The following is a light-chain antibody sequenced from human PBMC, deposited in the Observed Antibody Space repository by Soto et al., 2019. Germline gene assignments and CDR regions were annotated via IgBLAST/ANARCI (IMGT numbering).Light chain of an antibody. V-gene: IGLV4-69*01. CDR1: SGHSSYA. Sequence: QPVLTQSPSASASLVASVKLTCTLSSGHSSYAIAWHQQQPEKGHRYLMKLNSDGSHSKGDGIPDRCSGSSSGAERYLTIARLQYEDEADYYCQTWGTGIVVFGGGTKLTVL. CDR2: LNSDGSH. CDR3: QTWGTGIVV. J-gene: IGLJ2*01.